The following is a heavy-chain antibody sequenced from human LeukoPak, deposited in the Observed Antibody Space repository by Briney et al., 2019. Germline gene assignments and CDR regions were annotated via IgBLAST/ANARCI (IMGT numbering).Heavy chain of an antibody. CDR2: INAGNGNT. V-gene: IGHV1-3*01. Sequence: GASVKVSCKASGYTFTSYGISWVRQAPGQRLEWMGWINAGNGNTKYSQKFQGRVTITRDTSASTAYMELSSLRSEDTAVYYCAKRPTYGGAFDIWGQGTMVTVSS. CDR1: GYTFTSYG. J-gene: IGHJ3*02. CDR3: AKRPTYGGAFDI. D-gene: IGHD3-10*01.